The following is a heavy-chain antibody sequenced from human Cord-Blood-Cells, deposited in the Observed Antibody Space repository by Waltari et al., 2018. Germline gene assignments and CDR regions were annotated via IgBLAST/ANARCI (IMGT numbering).Heavy chain of an antibody. Sequence: QLQLQESGPGLVKPSETLSLTCTVSGGSISSSSYYWGWIRQPPGKGLEWIGRIYYSGSTYYNPSLKSRVTISVDTSKNQFSLKLSSVTAADTAVYYCARLGAGDRYYFDYWGQGTLVTVSS. CDR2: IYYSGST. J-gene: IGHJ4*02. D-gene: IGHD3-10*01. V-gene: IGHV4-39*01. CDR3: ARLGAGDRYYFDY. CDR1: GGSISSSSYY.